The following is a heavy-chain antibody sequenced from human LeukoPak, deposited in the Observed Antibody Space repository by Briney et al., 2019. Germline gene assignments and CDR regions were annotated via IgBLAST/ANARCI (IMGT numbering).Heavy chain of an antibody. CDR2: IKQDGIEK. CDR3: ARGSSGYYCDHFQT. V-gene: IGHV3-7*01. Sequence: GGSLRLSCAASGFTFSNHWMTWIRQAPGKGLEWVANIKQDGIEKYYADSVEGRFTASRDNTKKTLFLQMHTLRAEDTAVYYCARGSSGYYCDHFQTWGQGSLVTVSS. J-gene: IGHJ1*01. D-gene: IGHD3-22*01. CDR1: GFTFSNHW.